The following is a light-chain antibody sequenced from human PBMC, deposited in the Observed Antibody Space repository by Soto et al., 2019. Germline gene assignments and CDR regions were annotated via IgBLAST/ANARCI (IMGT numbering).Light chain of an antibody. J-gene: IGLJ3*02. V-gene: IGLV4-60*03. CDR2: VEGSGSY. CDR1: SGHSTYI. CDR3: ETWNSYTRV. Sequence: QALVTQSSSASASLGSSVKLTCSLSSGHSTYIIAWHQQQPGKAPRHLMNVEGSGSYNKGSGVPDRFSGSSSGADRYLTISNLQSEDEADYYCETWNSYTRVFGGGTKLTVL.